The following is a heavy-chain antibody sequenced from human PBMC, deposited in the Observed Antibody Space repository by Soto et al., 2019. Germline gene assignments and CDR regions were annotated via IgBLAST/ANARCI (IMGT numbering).Heavy chain of an antibody. Sequence: GASVKVSCKTSGYTFTNYAIHWVRQAPGQRLEWMGWINAGNGNTKYSQNFQDRVTITRDTSASIVYMELSSLRSEDTAVFYCARSFSSGWYRWFDPWGQGTLVTVSS. CDR3: ARSFSSGWYRWFDP. CDR2: INAGNGNT. D-gene: IGHD6-19*01. CDR1: GYTFTNYA. J-gene: IGHJ5*02. V-gene: IGHV1-3*01.